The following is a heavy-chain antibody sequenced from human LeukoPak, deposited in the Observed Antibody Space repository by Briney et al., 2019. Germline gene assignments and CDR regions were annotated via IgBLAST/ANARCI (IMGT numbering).Heavy chain of an antibody. CDR1: GFTFSNAW. D-gene: IGHD3-22*01. J-gene: IGHJ3*02. CDR3: TTTDDYYDSRILHAFDI. CDR2: IKSKTDGGTT. V-gene: IGHV3-15*01. Sequence: GGSLRLSCAASGFTFSNAWMSWVRQAPGKGLEWVGRIKSKTDGGTTDYAAPVKGRFTISRDDSKNTLYLQMNSLKTEDTAVYYCTTTDDYYDSRILHAFDIWGQGTMVTVSS.